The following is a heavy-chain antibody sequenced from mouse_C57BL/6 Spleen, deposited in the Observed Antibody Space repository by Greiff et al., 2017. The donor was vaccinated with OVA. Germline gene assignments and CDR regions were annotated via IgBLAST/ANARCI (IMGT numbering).Heavy chain of an antibody. Sequence: VQLQQSGAELARPGASVKMSCKASGYTFTSYTMHWVKQRPGQGLEWIGYINPSSGYTKYNQKFKDKATLTADKSSSTAYMQLSSLTSEDSAVYYCARSAGYYGSREEYFDVWGTGTTVTVSS. D-gene: IGHD1-1*01. J-gene: IGHJ1*03. CDR1: GYTFTSYT. CDR3: ARSAGYYGSREEYFDV. CDR2: INPSSGYT. V-gene: IGHV1-4*01.